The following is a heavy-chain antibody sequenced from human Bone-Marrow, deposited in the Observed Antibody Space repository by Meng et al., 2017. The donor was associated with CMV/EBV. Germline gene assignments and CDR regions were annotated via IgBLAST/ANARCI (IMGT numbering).Heavy chain of an antibody. CDR1: GYTFTGYY. CDR3: ARDNYDFWSGPGGYGMDV. V-gene: IGHV1-2*02. Sequence: ASVKVSCKASGYTFTGYYMHWVRQAPGQGLEWMGWINPNSGGTNYAQKFQGRVTITRNTSISTAYMELSSLRSEDTAVYYCARDNYDFWSGPGGYGMDVWGQGTTVTVSS. CDR2: INPNSGGT. D-gene: IGHD3-3*01. J-gene: IGHJ6*02.